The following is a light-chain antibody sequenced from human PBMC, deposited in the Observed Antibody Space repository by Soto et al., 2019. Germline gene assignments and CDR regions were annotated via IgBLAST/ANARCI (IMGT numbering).Light chain of an antibody. CDR2: GAS. CDR1: QSVSGSY. Sequence: EIVLTQSPGTLSLSPGERATFSCRTSQSVSGSYLAWYQQKPGQAPRLLIYGASSRATGIPDRFSGSGSGTDFTLTINRLEPEDFAVYYCQQYGSSRTFGQGTKVEIK. J-gene: IGKJ1*01. CDR3: QQYGSSRT. V-gene: IGKV3-20*01.